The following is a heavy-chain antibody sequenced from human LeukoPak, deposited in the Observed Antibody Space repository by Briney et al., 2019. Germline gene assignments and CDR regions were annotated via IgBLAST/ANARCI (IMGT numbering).Heavy chain of an antibody. J-gene: IGHJ6*02. CDR2: VGDSGRTR. CDR1: GYTLCVYY. CDR3: ARTLYDYDYAYYYGMDV. D-gene: IGHD4-17*01. Sequence: GGPLRLSCAVSGYTLCVYYMTWPRGAPGKGVECISDVGDSGRTRDYADSVKGRFTVSRNNARNSLYLQRNSLRADDTAVYYCARTLYDYDYAYYYGMDVWGQGTTVTVSS. V-gene: IGHV3-11*01.